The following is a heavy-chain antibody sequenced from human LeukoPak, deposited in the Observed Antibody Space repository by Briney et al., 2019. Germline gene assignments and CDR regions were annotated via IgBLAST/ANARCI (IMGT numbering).Heavy chain of an antibody. J-gene: IGHJ6*04. V-gene: IGHV1-69*01. CDR2: IIPIFGTA. CDR1: GGTFSSYA. CDR3: ARGPARYYYGMDV. Sequence: SVKVSCKASGGTFSSYAISWVRQAPGQGLEWMGGIIPIFGTANYAQKFQGRVTIIADESTSTAYMELSSLRSEDTAVYYCARGPARYYYGMDVWGKGTTVTVSS. D-gene: IGHD2-2*01.